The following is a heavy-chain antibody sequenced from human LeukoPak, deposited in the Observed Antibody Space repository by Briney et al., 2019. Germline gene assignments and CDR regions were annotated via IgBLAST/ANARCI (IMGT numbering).Heavy chain of an antibody. V-gene: IGHV4-30-2*01. CDR2: IYHSGST. CDR3: AKGGSMYYDSSGYLLDY. J-gene: IGHJ4*02. Sequence: SETLSLTCAVSGGSISSGGYSWSWIRQPPGKGLEWIGYIYHSGSTYYNPSLKSRVTISVDRSKNQFSLKLSSVTAADTALYYCAKGGSMYYDSSGYLLDYWGQGTLVTVSS. CDR1: GGSISSGGYS. D-gene: IGHD3-22*01.